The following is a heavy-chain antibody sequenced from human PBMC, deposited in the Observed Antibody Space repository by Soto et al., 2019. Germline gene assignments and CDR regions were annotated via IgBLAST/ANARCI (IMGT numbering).Heavy chain of an antibody. CDR3: ARSGGYSYGYDY. V-gene: IGHV1-69*02. CDR1: GRTFSSYT. Sequence: SVKVSCKASGRTFSSYTISWVRQAPGQGLEWMGRIIPILGIANYAQKFQGRVTITADKSTSTAYMELSSLRSEDTAVYYCARSGGYSYGYDYWGQGTLVTVSS. D-gene: IGHD5-18*01. J-gene: IGHJ4*02. CDR2: IIPILGIA.